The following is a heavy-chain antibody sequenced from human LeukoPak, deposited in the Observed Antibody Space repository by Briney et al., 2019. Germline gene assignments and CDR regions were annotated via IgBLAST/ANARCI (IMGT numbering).Heavy chain of an antibody. Sequence: SVKVSCKSAGASFSSNAISWVRQAPGPGLEWMGRIIPIFGTANYAQKFQGRVTITADKSTSTAYMELSSRRSEDTAVYYCARGPRKGSYYYMDVWGKGTTDTVSS. CDR3: ARGPRKGSYYYMDV. CDR1: GASFSSNA. J-gene: IGHJ6*03. CDR2: IIPIFGTA. V-gene: IGHV1-69*06.